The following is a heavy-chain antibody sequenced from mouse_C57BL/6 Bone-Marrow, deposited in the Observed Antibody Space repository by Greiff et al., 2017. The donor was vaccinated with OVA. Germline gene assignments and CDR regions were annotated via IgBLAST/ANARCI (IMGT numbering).Heavy chain of an antibody. CDR1: GYAFSSSW. Sequence: QVQLKQSGPELVKPGASVKISCKASGYAFSSSWMNWVKQRPGKGLEWIGRIYPGDGDTNYNGKFKGKATLTADKSSITAYMQLSSLTSEYSAVYFVARHEDDYSASYLDNWGQGTTLTVSS. V-gene: IGHV1-82*01. J-gene: IGHJ2*01. D-gene: IGHD2-4*01. CDR3: ARHEDDYSASYLDN. CDR2: IYPGDGDT.